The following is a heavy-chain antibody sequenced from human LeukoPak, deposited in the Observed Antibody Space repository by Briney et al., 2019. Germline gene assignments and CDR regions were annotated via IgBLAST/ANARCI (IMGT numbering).Heavy chain of an antibody. CDR2: IYHTGSP. CDR1: GGSISSSNW. Sequence: KPSGTLSLTCAVSGGSISSSNWWSWVRQPPGKGLEWIGEIYHTGSPNYNPSLKSRVTISVDKSKNQLSLKLDSVTAADTAVYYWARDSHCSSSSCPRDYWGQGTLVIVSP. V-gene: IGHV4-4*02. D-gene: IGHD2-2*01. J-gene: IGHJ4*02. CDR3: ARDSHCSSSSCPRDY.